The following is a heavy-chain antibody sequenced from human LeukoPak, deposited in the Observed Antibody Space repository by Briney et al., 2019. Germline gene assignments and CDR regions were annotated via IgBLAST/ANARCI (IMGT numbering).Heavy chain of an antibody. CDR2: IYPGDSDT. CDR3: ARLGTFYGDYDAFDI. J-gene: IGHJ3*02. V-gene: IGHV5-51*01. CDR1: GYSFTSYW. D-gene: IGHD4-17*01. Sequence: GESLKIPCNGSGYSFTSYWIGWVRQMPGKDLEWMGIIYPGDSDTRYSPSFQGQVTISADKSIRTAYLQWSSLKASDTAIYYCARLGTFYGDYDAFDIWGQGTMVTVSS.